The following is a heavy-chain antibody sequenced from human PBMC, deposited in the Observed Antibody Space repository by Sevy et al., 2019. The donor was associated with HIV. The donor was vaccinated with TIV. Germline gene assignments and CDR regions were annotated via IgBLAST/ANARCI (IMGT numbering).Heavy chain of an antibody. V-gene: IGHV3-23*01. CDR1: GFALRSYT. J-gene: IGHJ4*02. D-gene: IGHD5-18*01. CDR2: ISATGGST. Sequence: GGSLRLSCGVSGFALRSYTMNWVRQAPGKGLEWVASISATGGSTYYADSVKGRFTISRDVSKSTLYLQMNSLTAEDTAVYYCARGKSGYGYALNYWGQGTLVTVSS. CDR3: ARGKSGYGYALNY.